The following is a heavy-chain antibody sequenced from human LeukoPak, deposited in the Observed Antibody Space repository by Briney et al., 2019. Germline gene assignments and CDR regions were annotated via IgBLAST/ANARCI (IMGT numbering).Heavy chain of an antibody. Sequence: ASVKVSCKASGYTFTGYYMHWVRQAPGQGLEWMGWINPNSGGTNYAQKFQGWVTMTRDTSISTAYMELSRLRSDDTAVYYCARVHCSGGSCYSAYFDYWGQGTLVTVSS. D-gene: IGHD2-15*01. CDR3: ARVHCSGGSCYSAYFDY. J-gene: IGHJ4*02. CDR1: GYTFTGYY. CDR2: INPNSGGT. V-gene: IGHV1-2*04.